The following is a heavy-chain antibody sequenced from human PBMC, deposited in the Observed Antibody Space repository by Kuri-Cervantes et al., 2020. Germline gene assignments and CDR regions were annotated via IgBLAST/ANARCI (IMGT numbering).Heavy chain of an antibody. CDR1: GYTFTTYG. CDR3: ARDGSGSLDY. Sequence: ASVKVSCKASGYTFTTYGITWVRQAPGQGLEWMGWISTYNGDTNYAQKLQGRVTMTTDTSTSTAYMEVRSLRSDDTAVYYCARDGSGSLDYWGQGTLVTVSS. V-gene: IGHV1-18*01. D-gene: IGHD3-10*01. J-gene: IGHJ4*02. CDR2: ISTYNGDT.